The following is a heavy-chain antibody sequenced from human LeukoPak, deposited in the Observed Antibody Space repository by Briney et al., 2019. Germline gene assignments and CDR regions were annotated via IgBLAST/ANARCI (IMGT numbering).Heavy chain of an antibody. CDR2: IRHDGSNK. CDR3: AKEYYDFWSGYADFDACDI. Sequence: GGSLRLSCAASGFTFSSYGIHWVRRAPGKGLEWVAFIRHDGSNKYYSDSVKGRFTISRDNSKNTLYLQMNSLRAEDTAVYHCAKEYYDFWSGYADFDACDIWGQGTMVTVSS. V-gene: IGHV3-30*02. CDR1: GFTFSSYG. D-gene: IGHD3-3*01. J-gene: IGHJ3*02.